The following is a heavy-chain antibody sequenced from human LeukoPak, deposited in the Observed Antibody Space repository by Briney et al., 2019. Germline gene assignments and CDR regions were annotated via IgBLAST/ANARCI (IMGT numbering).Heavy chain of an antibody. CDR1: GVSISSSY. CDR3: ARVNYDGSGSYYNPPWFDP. Sequence: PSETLSLTCTVSGVSISSSYWSWIRQPPGKGLDWIGYIDYSGFTNYNPSLKSRLTLSVDTSKSQFSLKLSSVTAADTAVYYCARVNYDGSGSYYNPPWFDPWGQGTLVTVSS. V-gene: IGHV4-59*01. J-gene: IGHJ5*02. CDR2: IDYSGFT. D-gene: IGHD3-10*01.